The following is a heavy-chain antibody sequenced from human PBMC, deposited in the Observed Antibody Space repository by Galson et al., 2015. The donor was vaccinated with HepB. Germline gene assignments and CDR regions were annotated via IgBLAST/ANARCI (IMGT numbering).Heavy chain of an antibody. V-gene: IGHV1-2*04. J-gene: IGHJ3*02. D-gene: IGHD3-22*01. CDR2: INPNSGGT. CDR3: ARLASSGYYYDAFDI. CDR1: GYTFTGYY. Sequence: SVKVSCKASGYTFTGYYMHWVRQAPGQGLEWMGWINPNSGGTNYAQKFQGWVTRTRDTSISTAYMELSRLRSDDTAVYYCARLASSGYYYDAFDIWGQGTMVTVSS.